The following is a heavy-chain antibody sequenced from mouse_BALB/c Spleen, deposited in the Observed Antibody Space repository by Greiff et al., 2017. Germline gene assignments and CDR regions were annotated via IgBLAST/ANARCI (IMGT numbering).Heavy chain of an antibody. J-gene: IGHJ3*01. CDR2: INSNGGST. V-gene: IGHV5-6-3*01. CDR3: ARDRGYGSSCWCAY. Sequence: EVQGVESGGGLVQPGGSLKLSCAASGFTFSSYGMSWVRQTPDKRLELVATINSNGGSTYYPDSVKGRFTISRDNAKNTLYLQMSSLKSEDTAMYYCARDRGYGSSCWCAYWGQGTLVTVSA. D-gene: IGHD1-1*01. CDR1: GFTFSSYG.